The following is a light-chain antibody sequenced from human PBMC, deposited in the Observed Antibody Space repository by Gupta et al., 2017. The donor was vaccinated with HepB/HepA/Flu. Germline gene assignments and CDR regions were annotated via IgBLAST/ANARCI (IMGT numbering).Light chain of an antibody. CDR3: QQTDNFPWT. CDR1: QGISSW. Sequence: DIQMTQPPSSVSASVGDRVTITCRASQGISSWLAWYQQKPGKAPKLLMYATTTLQSGVPSRFRGSGSGTEFTLTISSLQPADFATYFCQQTDNFPWTFGQGTKVEVK. J-gene: IGKJ1*01. V-gene: IGKV1-12*01. CDR2: ATT.